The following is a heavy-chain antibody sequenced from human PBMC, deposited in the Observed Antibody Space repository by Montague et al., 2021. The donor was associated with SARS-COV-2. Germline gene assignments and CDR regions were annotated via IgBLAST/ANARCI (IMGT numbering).Heavy chain of an antibody. J-gene: IGHJ4*02. V-gene: IGHV3-48*03. CDR3: ATNKYCTLHDCLHGRHYFDH. CDR2: ISSSGATI. CDR1: GFDFFNFD. D-gene: IGHD2-8*01. Sequence: SLRLSCSASGFDFFNFDMAWVRQAPGRGLEWISDISSSGATILYXDSLKGRFTISRDNIQKSLYLQMNSLRAEDTAVYYCATNKYCTLHDCLHGRHYFDHWGQGTLVTVSS.